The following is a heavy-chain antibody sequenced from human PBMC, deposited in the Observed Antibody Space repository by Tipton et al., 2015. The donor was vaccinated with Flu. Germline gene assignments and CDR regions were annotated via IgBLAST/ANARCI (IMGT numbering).Heavy chain of an antibody. V-gene: IGHV4-59*01. D-gene: IGHD3-10*01. CDR1: GGSISSYY. CDR2: IYYSGST. CDR3: ARGVLLWFGDPGAYDY. J-gene: IGHJ4*02. Sequence: TLSLTCTVSGGSISSYYWSWIRQPPGKGLEWIGYIYYSGSTNYNPSLKSRVAISVDTSKNQFSLKLSSVTAADTAVYYCARGVLLWFGDPGAYDYWGQGTLVTVSS.